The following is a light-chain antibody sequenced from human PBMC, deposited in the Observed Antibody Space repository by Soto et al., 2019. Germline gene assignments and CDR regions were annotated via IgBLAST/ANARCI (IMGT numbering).Light chain of an antibody. CDR1: QTVSSN. CDR2: DTS. J-gene: IGKJ5*01. V-gene: IGKV3-15*01. CDR3: QQYNDWPIT. Sequence: EIVMTHSPATLSVSPWERATLSCRASQTVSSNLAWYQQKPGQAPRLLIYDTSTRATGIPARFSGSGSGTEFTLTISSLQSEDFAVYFCQQYNDWPITFDQGTRLENK.